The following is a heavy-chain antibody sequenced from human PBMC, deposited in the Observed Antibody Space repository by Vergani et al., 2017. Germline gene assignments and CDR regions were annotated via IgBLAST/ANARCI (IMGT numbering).Heavy chain of an antibody. D-gene: IGHD3-3*01. CDR2: IYSSGST. V-gene: IGHV4-31*03. CDR3: AXGLSNYDCWSGYYK. Sequence: QVQLQESGPGLVKPSQTLSLTCTVSGGSISSGGYYWSWNRQHPGKGLEWIGYIYSSGSTYYNPTLKSRVTITVDTSKNQFSLKLSSVTAADTAVYYFAXGLSNYDCWSGYYKWGQGTLVTVSS. CDR1: GGSISSGGYY. J-gene: IGHJ4*02.